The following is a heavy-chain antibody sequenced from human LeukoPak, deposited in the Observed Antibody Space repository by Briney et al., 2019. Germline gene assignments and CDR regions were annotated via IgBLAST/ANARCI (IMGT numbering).Heavy chain of an antibody. CDR1: GYTFTSYG. CDR3: ARQGNFDY. CDR2: ISPYNGYT. V-gene: IGHV1-18*01. J-gene: IGHJ4*02. Sequence: GASVKVSCKASGYTFTSYGISWVRQAPGQGLEWMGWISPYNGYTSYAQNFQGRVTMTTDASTSTAYMELRSLRSDDTAVYYCARQGNFDYWGQGTLVTVSS.